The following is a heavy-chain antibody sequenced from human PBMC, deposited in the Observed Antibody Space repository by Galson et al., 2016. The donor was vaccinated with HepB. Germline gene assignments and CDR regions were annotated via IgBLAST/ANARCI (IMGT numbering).Heavy chain of an antibody. J-gene: IGHJ3*01. CDR1: GFTFSNYY. CDR2: ISPSTTHI. Sequence: SLRLSCAASGFTFSNYYMSWIRQAPGKGLEWVAYISPSTTHINYADSVMGRFTVSRDNAKNSLYLQMNSLGVEDTAVYYCASPSGRYSVHTFDLWGQGTMVTVSS. D-gene: IGHD1-26*01. V-gene: IGHV3-11*06. CDR3: ASPSGRYSVHTFDL.